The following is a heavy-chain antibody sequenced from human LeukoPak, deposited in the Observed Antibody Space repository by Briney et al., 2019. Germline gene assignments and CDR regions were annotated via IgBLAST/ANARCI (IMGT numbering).Heavy chain of an antibody. CDR2: IYPGDSGP. D-gene: IGHD1-26*01. Sequence: GESLKISCKVSGYSFTSYCIGWVRQMPGKGLEWMGIIYPGDSGPTYSPSFQGQVTISVDKSISTAYLQWSSLQASDTAMYYCGMSGDRVPLQDDVFDVWGQGTLVTVSS. CDR3: GMSGDRVPLQDDVFDV. V-gene: IGHV5-51*01. J-gene: IGHJ3*01. CDR1: GYSFTSYC.